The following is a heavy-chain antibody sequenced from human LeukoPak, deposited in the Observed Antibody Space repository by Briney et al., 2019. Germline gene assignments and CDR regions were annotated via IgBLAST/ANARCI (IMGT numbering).Heavy chain of an antibody. D-gene: IGHD3-22*01. J-gene: IGHJ5*02. CDR1: GFTFSSYS. CDR3: AREYPPKTVYYYDSSGYIPHWFDP. V-gene: IGHV3-21*01. CDR2: MTSSSSYI. Sequence: GGSLRLSCAASGFTFSSYSMNWVRQAPGKGLEWVSSMTSSSSYIYYADSVKGRFTISRDNAKNSLYLQMNSLRAEDTAVYYCAREYPPKTVYYYDSSGYIPHWFDPWGQGTLVTVSS.